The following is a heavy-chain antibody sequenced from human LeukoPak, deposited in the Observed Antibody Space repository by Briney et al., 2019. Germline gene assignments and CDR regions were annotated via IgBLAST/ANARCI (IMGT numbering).Heavy chain of an antibody. Sequence: SETLSLTCVISGDSITNNAWWNWVRQPPGKGLEWIGEIHHSGSANYNASLRSRATISVDKSKNQFSLQLTSVTAADTALYYFARGGGSIAGAYWGQGTLVTVSS. D-gene: IGHD6-6*01. CDR3: ARGGGSIAGAY. V-gene: IGHV4/OR15-8*03. CDR2: IHHSGSA. CDR1: GDSITNNAW. J-gene: IGHJ4*02.